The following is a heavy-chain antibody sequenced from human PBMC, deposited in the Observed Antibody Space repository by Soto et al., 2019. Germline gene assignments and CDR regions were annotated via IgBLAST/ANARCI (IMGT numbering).Heavy chain of an antibody. Sequence: GGSLRLSCAASGFTFSTYGMHWVRQAPGKGLEWVAVMWYEETHEKYADSVKGRFTVSRDNSKSTLYLQMNSLRAEDTGVYYCARTDCSSSTGPSDLVGATTMDYWGRGTPATVSS. V-gene: IGHV3-33*01. CDR3: ARTDCSSSTGPSDLVGATTMDY. CDR2: MWYEETHE. CDR1: GFTFSTYG. D-gene: IGHD2-2*01. J-gene: IGHJ4*01.